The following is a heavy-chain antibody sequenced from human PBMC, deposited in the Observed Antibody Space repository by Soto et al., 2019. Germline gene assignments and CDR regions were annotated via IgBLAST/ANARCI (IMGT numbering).Heavy chain of an antibody. V-gene: IGHV3-7*01. CDR1: GFTFSSYW. CDR2: IKQDGSEK. CDR3: ARDDALRFSGV. Sequence: QLVESGGGLVQPGGSLRLSCAASGFTFSSYWMSWVRQAPGKGLEWVANIKQDGSEKYYVDSVKGRFTISRDNAKNSLSLKMNSLRAEDTAVYYCARDDALRFSGVWGKGTTVTVSS. D-gene: IGHD3-3*01. J-gene: IGHJ6*04.